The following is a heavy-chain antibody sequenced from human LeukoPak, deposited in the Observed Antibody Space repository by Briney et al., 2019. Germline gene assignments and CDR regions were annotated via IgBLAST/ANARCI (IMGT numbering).Heavy chain of an antibody. CDR2: IYYSGST. J-gene: IGHJ4*02. D-gene: IGHD3-10*01. Sequence: SETLSLTCTVSGGSISSYYWSWIRQPPGKGLEWIGYIYYSGSTNYNPSLQSRVTISVDTSKNQFSLKLSSVTAADTAVYYCAREPYYYGSGSYSGFDYWGQGTLVTVSS. V-gene: IGHV4-59*01. CDR1: GGSISSYY. CDR3: AREPYYYGSGSYSGFDY.